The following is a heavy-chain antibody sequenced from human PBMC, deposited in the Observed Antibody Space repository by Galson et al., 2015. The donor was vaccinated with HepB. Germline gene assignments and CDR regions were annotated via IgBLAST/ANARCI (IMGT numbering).Heavy chain of an antibody. D-gene: IGHD2-2*01. J-gene: IGHJ6*02. CDR2: ISSSSSYI. CDR3: ARGIGGYCSSTSCYLYGMDV. CDR1: GFTFSSYS. V-gene: IGHV3-21*01. Sequence: SLRLSCAASGFTFSSYSMNWVRQAPGKGLEWVSSISSSSSYIYYADSVKGRFTISRDNAKNSLYLQMNSLRAEDTAVYYCARGIGGYCSSTSCYLYGMDVWGQGTTVTVSS.